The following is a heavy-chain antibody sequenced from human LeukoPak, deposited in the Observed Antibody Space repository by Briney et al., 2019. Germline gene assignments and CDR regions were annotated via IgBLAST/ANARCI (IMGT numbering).Heavy chain of an antibody. CDR1: GYSFASYW. D-gene: IGHD2-2*01. Sequence: GESLKISCQGSGYSFASYWIAWVRQIPGKGLKWMGIIYPGDSDTRYSPSFQGQVTISADKSISTAYLQWSSLKASDTAIYYCARQWGECSSTSCYSAYWGQGTLVTVSS. J-gene: IGHJ4*02. CDR2: IYPGDSDT. V-gene: IGHV5-51*01. CDR3: ARQWGECSSTSCYSAY.